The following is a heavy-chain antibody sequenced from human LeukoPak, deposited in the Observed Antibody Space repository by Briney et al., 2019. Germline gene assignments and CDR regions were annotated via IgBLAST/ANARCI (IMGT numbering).Heavy chain of an antibody. CDR2: INHSGSS. V-gene: IGHV4-34*01. J-gene: IGHJ5*02. D-gene: IGHD5-18*01. CDR1: GGSFSAYY. Sequence: SETLSLTCAVYGGSFSAYYWTWIRQPPGKGLEWIGEINHSGSSNHNSSLRSRVTISVDTSYKQFSLRLSSVTAADTAVYYCAPRGDIEHSYVYGKWFDPWGQGTRVTVSS. CDR3: APRGDIEHSYVYGKWFDP.